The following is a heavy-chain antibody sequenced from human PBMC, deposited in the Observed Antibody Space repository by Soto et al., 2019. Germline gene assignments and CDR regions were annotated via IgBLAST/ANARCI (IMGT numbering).Heavy chain of an antibody. CDR2: IYYSGST. Sequence: PSLTCTVSGGSISSGDYYWSWIRQPPGKGLEWIGYIYYSGSTYYNPSLKSRVTISVDTSKNQFSLKLSSVTAADTAVYYCARDNILGILYGGMDVWGQGTTVTVSS. V-gene: IGHV4-30-4*01. D-gene: IGHD3-3*01. J-gene: IGHJ6*02. CDR1: GGSISSGDYY. CDR3: ARDNILGILYGGMDV.